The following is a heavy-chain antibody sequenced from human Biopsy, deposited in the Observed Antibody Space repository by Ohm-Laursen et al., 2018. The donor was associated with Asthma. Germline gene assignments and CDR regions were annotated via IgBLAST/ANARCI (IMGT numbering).Heavy chain of an antibody. V-gene: IGHV4-39*01. CDR3: ARHGPTNYRLDS. J-gene: IGHJ1*01. D-gene: IGHD4/OR15-4a*01. Sequence: SDTLSLTCTFSGGSISSRPSYWGWLRQPPGKGLEWIARFSASGTSYFNASLKSRVTTSVDMSKNQLSLRLTSVTAADTAVYFCARHGPTNYRLDSWGQGSLVIVSS. CDR1: GGSISSRPSY. CDR2: FSASGTS.